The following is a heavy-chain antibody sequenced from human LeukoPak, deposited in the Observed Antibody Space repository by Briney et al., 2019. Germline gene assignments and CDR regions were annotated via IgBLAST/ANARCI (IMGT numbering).Heavy chain of an antibody. CDR2: INHSGST. V-gene: IGHV4-34*01. J-gene: IGHJ4*02. CDR1: GGSFSGYY. CDR3: ARAYCSSTSCYKRRVIDYFDY. D-gene: IGHD2-2*02. Sequence: SETLSLTCAVYGGSFSGYYWSWIRQPPGKGLEWIGEINHSGSTNYNPSLKSQVTISVDTSKNQFSLKLSSVTAADTAVYYCARAYCSSTSCYKRRVIDYFDYWGQGTLVTVSS.